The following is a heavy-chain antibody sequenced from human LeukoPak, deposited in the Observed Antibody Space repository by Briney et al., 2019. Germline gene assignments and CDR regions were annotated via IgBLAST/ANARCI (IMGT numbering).Heavy chain of an antibody. V-gene: IGHV1-3*01. CDR1: GYTFTVYA. Sequence: ASVKVSCKASGYTFTVYAMHWVRQAPGQRLEWMGWINAGNGNTKYSQKFQGRVTITRDTSASTAYMELSSLRSEDTAVFYCAREGLLLERAFDIWGQGTMVTVSS. CDR2: INAGNGNT. D-gene: IGHD1-26*01. J-gene: IGHJ3*02. CDR3: AREGLLLERAFDI.